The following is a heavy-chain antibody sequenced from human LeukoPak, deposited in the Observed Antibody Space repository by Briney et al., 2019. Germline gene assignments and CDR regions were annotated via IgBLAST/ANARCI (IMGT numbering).Heavy chain of an antibody. J-gene: IGHJ6*04. CDR1: GFTFSSYN. CDR2: ISSSSSII. D-gene: IGHD2-2*01. Sequence: PGGSLRLSCAASGFTFSSYNINWVRQAPGKGLEWVSYISSSSSIIYYADSVTGRFTISRDNAKNSLYLQMNSLRAEDAAVYYCARDLTVPTSMDVWGKGTTVTVSS. V-gene: IGHV3-48*01. CDR3: ARDLTVPTSMDV.